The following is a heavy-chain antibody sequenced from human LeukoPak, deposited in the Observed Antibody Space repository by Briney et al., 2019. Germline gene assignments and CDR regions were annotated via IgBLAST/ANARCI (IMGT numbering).Heavy chain of an antibody. CDR2: INHSGST. D-gene: IGHD4-23*01. CDR3: PNTSGNYRAFDI. J-gene: IGHJ3*02. V-gene: IGHV4-34*03. CDR1: GGSFSGYY. Sequence: SETLSLTCAVYGGSFSGYYWSWIRQPPGKGLEWIGEINHSGSTNYNPSLKSRVTISVDTSKNQFSLKLSSVTAADTAISRGPNTSGNYRAFDIWGQGTMVTVSS.